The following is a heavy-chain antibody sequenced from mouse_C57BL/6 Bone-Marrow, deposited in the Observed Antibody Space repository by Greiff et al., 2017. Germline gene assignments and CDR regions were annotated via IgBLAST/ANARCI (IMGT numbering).Heavy chain of an antibody. CDR2: INPSSGYT. V-gene: IGHV1-4*01. CDR3: AQRGYFDY. J-gene: IGHJ2*01. CDR1: GYTFTSYN. Sequence: QVQLQQSGAELVRPGASVKMSCKASGYTFTSYNMHWVKQRPGQGLEWIGYINPSSGYTKYNQKFKDKATLTADKSSSTAYMQLSSLTSEDSAVYYCAQRGYFDYWGQGTTLTVSS.